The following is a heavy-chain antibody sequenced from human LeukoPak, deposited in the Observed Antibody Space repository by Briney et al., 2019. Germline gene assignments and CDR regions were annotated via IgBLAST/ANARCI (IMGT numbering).Heavy chain of an antibody. CDR2: IYTSGST. CDR1: GGSISSGSYY. CDR3: ARGAAAAALDY. V-gene: IGHV4-61*02. Sequence: PSETLSLTCTVSGGSISSGSYYWRWLRQPAGKGLEWIGRIYTSGSTNYNPSLKSRVTISVDTSKNQFSLKLSSVTAADTAVYYCARGAAAAALDYWGQGTLVTVSS. J-gene: IGHJ4*02. D-gene: IGHD6-13*01.